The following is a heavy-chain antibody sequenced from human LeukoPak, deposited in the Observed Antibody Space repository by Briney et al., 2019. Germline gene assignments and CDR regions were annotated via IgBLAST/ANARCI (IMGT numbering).Heavy chain of an antibody. D-gene: IGHD2/OR15-2a*01. CDR3: ASGANFHTLSY. V-gene: IGHV1-69*13. Sequence: SVKVSCKASGGTFSSYAISWVRQAPGRGLEWMGGIIPIFGTANYAQKFQGRVTITADESTSTAYMELSSLRSEDTAVYYCASGANFHTLSYWGQGTLVTVSS. J-gene: IGHJ4*02. CDR2: IIPIFGTA. CDR1: GGTFSSYA.